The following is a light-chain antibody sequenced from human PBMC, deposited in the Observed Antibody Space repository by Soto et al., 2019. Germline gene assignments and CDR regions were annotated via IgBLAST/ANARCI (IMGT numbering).Light chain of an antibody. CDR1: SSDVGGYNH. J-gene: IGLJ1*01. Sequence: QSVLTQPASVSGSPGQSITISCTGISSDVGGYNHVSWYQQHPGKAPKLMIYDVSNRPSGVSNRFSGSKSGNTASLTISGLQAEDEADYYCSSYTSSSSYVFGTGTKVTVL. V-gene: IGLV2-14*01. CDR2: DVS. CDR3: SSYTSSSSYV.